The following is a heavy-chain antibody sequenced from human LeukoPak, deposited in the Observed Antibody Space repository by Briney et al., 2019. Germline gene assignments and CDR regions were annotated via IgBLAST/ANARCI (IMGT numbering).Heavy chain of an antibody. CDR1: GFTFSSYS. CDR2: ISSSSSTI. J-gene: IGHJ6*03. V-gene: IGHV3-48*01. Sequence: PGGSLRLSCAASGFTFSSYSMNWVRQAPGKGLEWVSYISSSSSTIYYADSVKGRFTISRDNAKNSLYLQMNSLRAEDTAVYYCARAPPLLWFGELGGYYYYMDVWGKGTTVTVSS. CDR3: ARAPPLLWFGELGGYYYYMDV. D-gene: IGHD3-10*01.